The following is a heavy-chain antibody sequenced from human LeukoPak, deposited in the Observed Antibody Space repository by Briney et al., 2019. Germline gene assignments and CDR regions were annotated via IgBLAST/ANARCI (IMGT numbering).Heavy chain of an antibody. CDR3: ARHSYGYNWDFDY. CDR2: IYDSGST. D-gene: IGHD5-24*01. J-gene: IGHJ4*02. V-gene: IGHV4-39*01. Sequence: SQTMSLTCSVSGGSIGSSSYYCGWIRQPPGKGLEWIGSIYDSGSTYYNPSLKSRVTISLDTSKNQFSLKLSCVTAADTAGYRWARHSYGYNWDFDYGGQDTLVTVSS. CDR1: GGSIGSSSYY.